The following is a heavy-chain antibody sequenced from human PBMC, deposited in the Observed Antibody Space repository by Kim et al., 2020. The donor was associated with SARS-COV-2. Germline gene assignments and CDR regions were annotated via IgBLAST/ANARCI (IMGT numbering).Heavy chain of an antibody. D-gene: IGHD6-13*01. J-gene: IGHJ4*02. CDR2: IIPIFGTA. V-gene: IGHV1-69*13. Sequence: SVKVSCKASGGTFSSYAISWVRQAPGQGLEWMGGIIPIFGTANYAQKFQGRVTITADESTSTAYMELSSLRSEDTAVYYCAREGYSSSWETRWGQGTLVTVSS. CDR3: AREGYSSSWETR. CDR1: GGTFSSYA.